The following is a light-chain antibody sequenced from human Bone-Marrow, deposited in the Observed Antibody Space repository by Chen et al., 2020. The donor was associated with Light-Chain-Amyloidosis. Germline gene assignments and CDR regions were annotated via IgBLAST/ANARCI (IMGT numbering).Light chain of an antibody. V-gene: IGKV3-20*01. CDR2: GSS. CDR3: QQYGTSPLT. CDR1: QTISSNY. Sequence: EIVLTQSQVTLSLSPGEGANLSCRASQTISSNYLTRYQQKLGQAPRLIIYGSSIRATGIPDRFTGSGSGTDFTLTINRLETEDFAMYYCQQYGTSPLTFGGGTKVEIK. J-gene: IGKJ4*01.